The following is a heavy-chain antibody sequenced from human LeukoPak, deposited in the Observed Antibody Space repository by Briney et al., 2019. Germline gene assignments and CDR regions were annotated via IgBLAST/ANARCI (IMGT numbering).Heavy chain of an antibody. CDR3: ARDGVGATGPFDY. CDR1: GFNFSSYA. CDR2: ISYDGSNK. J-gene: IGHJ4*02. D-gene: IGHD1-26*01. Sequence: PGRSLRLSCAASGFNFSSYAMHWVRQAPGKGLEWVAVISYDGSNKYYADSVKGRFTISRDNSKNTLYLQMNSLRAEDTAVYYCARDGVGATGPFDYWGQGTLVTVSS. V-gene: IGHV3-30*04.